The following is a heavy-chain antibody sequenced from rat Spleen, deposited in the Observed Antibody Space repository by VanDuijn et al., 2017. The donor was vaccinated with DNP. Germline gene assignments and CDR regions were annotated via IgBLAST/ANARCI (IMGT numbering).Heavy chain of an antibody. Sequence: QVQLKESGPGLVQPSQTLSLTCTVSGFSLTTYGVSWVRQPPGKGLEWIAAISNGGTTYYNSVFKSRLSISRDTSKSQVFLKMNSLQTEDTAMYFCARSKLTGSSYYFDSWGQGVMVTVSS. V-gene: IGHV2S12*01. CDR2: ISNGGTT. J-gene: IGHJ2*01. CDR1: GFSLTTYG. CDR3: ARSKLTGSSYYFDS. D-gene: IGHD5-1*01.